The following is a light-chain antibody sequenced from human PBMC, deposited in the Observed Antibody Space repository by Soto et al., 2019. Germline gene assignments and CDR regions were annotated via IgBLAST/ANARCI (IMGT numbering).Light chain of an antibody. V-gene: IGKV1-39*01. Sequence: DIQMTQSPSSLSASVGDRVTITCRAIQSISSYLNWYQQKPGKAPKLLIYAASSLQTGVPSRFSGSGSGTDFTLTISSLQREDFATYYCQQSYRTRLTFGGGTKVDIK. CDR2: AAS. J-gene: IGKJ4*01. CDR1: QSISSY. CDR3: QQSYRTRLT.